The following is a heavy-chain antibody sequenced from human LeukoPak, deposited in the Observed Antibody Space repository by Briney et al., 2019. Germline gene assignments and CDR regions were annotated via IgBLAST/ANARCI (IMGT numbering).Heavy chain of an antibody. J-gene: IGHJ3*02. CDR3: ARSIVVAVGAFDI. V-gene: IGHV3-48*03. CDR2: ISSSGSTI. D-gene: IGHD6-19*01. CDR1: GFTFGSYE. Sequence: PGGSLRLSCAASGFTFGSYEMNWVRQAPGKGLEWVSYISSSGSTIYYADSVKGRFTISRDNAKNSLYLQMNSLRAEDTAVYYCARSIVVAVGAFDIWGQGTMVTVSS.